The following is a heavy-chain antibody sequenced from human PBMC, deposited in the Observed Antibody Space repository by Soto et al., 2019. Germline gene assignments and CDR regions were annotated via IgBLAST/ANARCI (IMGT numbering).Heavy chain of an antibody. D-gene: IGHD6-19*01. CDR3: ARGALTVANWFDP. CDR1: GYTFTDYY. V-gene: IGHV1-2*02. Sequence: GASVKVSCKASGYTFTDYYMNWVRQAPGQGLEWMGWMNPSNGVTTYAQRFQGRVTMTRDTSISTAYMDLSSLRSDDTAVYYCARGALTVANWFDPWGQGTQVT. J-gene: IGHJ5*02. CDR2: MNPSNGVT.